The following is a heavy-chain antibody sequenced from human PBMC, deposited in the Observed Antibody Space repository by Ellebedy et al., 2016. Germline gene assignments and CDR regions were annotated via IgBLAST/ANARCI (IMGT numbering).Heavy chain of an antibody. CDR3: ARTMGPGVVGGMDV. D-gene: IGHD2-15*01. Sequence: GESLKISCAASGFTFSSYSMNWVRQAPGKELEWVSSISSSSSSYIYYADSVKGRFTISRDNAKNSLYLQMNSLRAEDTAVYYCARTMGPGVVGGMDVWGQGTTVTVSS. CDR1: GFTFSSYS. CDR2: ISSSSSSYI. J-gene: IGHJ6*02. V-gene: IGHV3-21*01.